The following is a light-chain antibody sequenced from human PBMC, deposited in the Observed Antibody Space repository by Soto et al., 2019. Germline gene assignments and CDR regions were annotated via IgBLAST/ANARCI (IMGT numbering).Light chain of an antibody. CDR3: SSYAGSNIVV. CDR2: EVS. Sequence: QSALTQPPSASGSPGQSVTISCTGTSGDVGGYNYVSWYQQHPGKAPKLMIYEVSKRPSGVPDRFSGSKSDNTASLTVSGLQAEDEADYYCSSYAGSNIVVFGGGTKVTVL. CDR1: SGDVGGYNY. J-gene: IGLJ2*01. V-gene: IGLV2-8*01.